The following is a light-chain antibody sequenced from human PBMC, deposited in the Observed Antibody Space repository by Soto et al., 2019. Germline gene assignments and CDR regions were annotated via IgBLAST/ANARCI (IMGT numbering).Light chain of an antibody. CDR2: KAS. Sequence: DVQMTQSPSSLSASVGDRVTITCRASQSISSWLAWYQQKPGKAPKLLIYKASSLESGVPSRFSGSGSGTEFTLTISSLQPDDFATYYCQQYNSYPYTFGQGTKLEIK. CDR1: QSISSW. CDR3: QQYNSYPYT. V-gene: IGKV1-5*03. J-gene: IGKJ2*01.